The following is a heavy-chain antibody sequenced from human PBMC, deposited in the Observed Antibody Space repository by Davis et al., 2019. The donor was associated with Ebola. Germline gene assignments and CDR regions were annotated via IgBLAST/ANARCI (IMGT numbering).Heavy chain of an antibody. D-gene: IGHD3-22*01. CDR1: GFTFSSYA. Sequence: GESLKISCAASGFTFSSYAMSWVRQAPGKGLEWVSAISGSGGSTYYADSVKGRFTISRDNSKNTLYLQMNSLRAEDTAVYYCAKDGGAIVVVIGDYWGQGTLVTVSS. CDR2: ISGSGGST. J-gene: IGHJ4*02. CDR3: AKDGGAIVVVIGDY. V-gene: IGHV3-23*01.